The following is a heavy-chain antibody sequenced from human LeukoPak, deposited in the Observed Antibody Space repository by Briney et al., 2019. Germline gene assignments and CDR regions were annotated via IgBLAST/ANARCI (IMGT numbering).Heavy chain of an antibody. D-gene: IGHD2-15*01. CDR1: GFTFRTYG. V-gene: IGHV3-30*02. CDR3: AKVFPGGCSSGSCYSGYFDY. CDR2: IQYDGSNK. J-gene: IGHJ4*02. Sequence: GGSLRLSCATSGFTFRTYGMHWVRQAPGKGLEWVAHIQYDGSNKYYEDSVKGRFTISRDNSKNTLYLQMDSLRGEDTAVYYCAKVFPGGCSSGSCYSGYFDYWGQGTLVTVSS.